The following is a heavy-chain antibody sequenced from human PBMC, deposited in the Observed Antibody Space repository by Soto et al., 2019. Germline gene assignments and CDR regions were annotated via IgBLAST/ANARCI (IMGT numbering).Heavy chain of an antibody. Sequence: QLQLQESGSGLVKPSQTLSLTCVVSGDSISSGGYSWNWIRQPTGKGLEWIGHTYHSGGTLYNPAFDSRVTISVDKSKNQFSLRLTSVTAADTAVYYCARDSLSGYDFDYWGQGTLVTVSS. CDR1: GDSISSGGYS. CDR3: ARDSLSGYDFDY. J-gene: IGHJ4*02. CDR2: TYHSGGT. V-gene: IGHV4-30-2*01. D-gene: IGHD3-22*01.